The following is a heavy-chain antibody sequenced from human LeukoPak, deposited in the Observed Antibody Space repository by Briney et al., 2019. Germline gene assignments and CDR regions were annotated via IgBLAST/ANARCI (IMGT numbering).Heavy chain of an antibody. Sequence: SETLSLTCAVYGGSFSSYYWNWIRQPPGKGLEWIGEINHSGSTNYNPSLKSRVTISVDTSKNQFSLKLSSVTAADTAVYYCARDGLWIQNAFDIWGQGTMVTVSS. J-gene: IGHJ3*02. V-gene: IGHV4-34*01. D-gene: IGHD5-18*01. CDR2: INHSGST. CDR1: GGSFSSYY. CDR3: ARDGLWIQNAFDI.